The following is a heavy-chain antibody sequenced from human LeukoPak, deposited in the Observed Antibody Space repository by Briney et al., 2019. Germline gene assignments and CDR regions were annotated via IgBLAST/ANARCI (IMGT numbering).Heavy chain of an antibody. J-gene: IGHJ6*02. CDR1: GFTLSNAW. V-gene: IGHV3-15*01. Sequence: PGGSLRLSCAASGFTLSNAWMSWVRQAPGKGLEWVGRIKSKTDGGTTDYAAPVKGRFTISRDDSKNTLYLQMNSLKTEDTAVYYCTTVRGGTSPFGWYYGMDVWGQGTTVTVSS. CDR2: IKSKTDGGTT. CDR3: TTVRGGTSPFGWYYGMDV. D-gene: IGHD3-16*01.